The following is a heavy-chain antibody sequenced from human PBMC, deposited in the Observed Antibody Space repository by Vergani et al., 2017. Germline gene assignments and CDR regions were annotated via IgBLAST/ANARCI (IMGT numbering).Heavy chain of an antibody. J-gene: IGHJ4*02. CDR3: AGHPPNTAMGEEDY. V-gene: IGHV3-74*02. CDR2: INSDGSST. CDR1: GFTFSSYW. D-gene: IGHD5-18*01. Sequence: VQLVESGGGVVQPGRSLRLSCAASGFTFSSYWMHWVRQAPGKGLVWVSRINSDGSSTSYADSVKGRFTISRDNAKNTLYLQMNSLRAEDTAVYYCAGHPPNTAMGEEDYWGQGTLVTVSS.